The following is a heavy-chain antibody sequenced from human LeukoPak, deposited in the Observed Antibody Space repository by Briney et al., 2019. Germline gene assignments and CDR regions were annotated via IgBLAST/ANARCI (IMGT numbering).Heavy chain of an antibody. CDR1: GFFVSTKY. V-gene: IGHV3-21*01. CDR2: ISSSSSYI. CDR3: ARERQTGPTLDY. J-gene: IGHJ4*02. Sequence: GGSLRLSCAASGFFVSTKYMSWVRQAPGKGLEWVSSISSSSSYIYYADSVKGRFTISRDNAKNSLYLQMNSLRAEDTAVYYCARERQTGPTLDYWGQGTLVTVSS. D-gene: IGHD1-14*01.